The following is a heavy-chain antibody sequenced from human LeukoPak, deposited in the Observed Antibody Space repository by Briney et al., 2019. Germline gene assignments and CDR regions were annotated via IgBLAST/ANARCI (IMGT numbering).Heavy chain of an antibody. V-gene: IGHV3-7*01. CDR1: GFTFRTYW. D-gene: IGHD6-13*01. Sequence: GGSLRLSCTASGFTFRTYWMNWVRQAPGKGLEWVAKINQDGDEKYYVGSVQGRFTISRDNANASVFLKLSSLRAEDTGVYYCARAEVEGSWSTFHYFYGMDVWGQGTTVTVSS. CDR3: ARAEVEGSWSTFHYFYGMDV. CDR2: INQDGDEK. J-gene: IGHJ6*02.